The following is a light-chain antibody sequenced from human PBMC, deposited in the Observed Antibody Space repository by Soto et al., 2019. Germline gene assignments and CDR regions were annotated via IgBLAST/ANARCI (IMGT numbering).Light chain of an antibody. V-gene: IGKV3-11*01. CDR1: QSVSSY. J-gene: IGKJ2*01. Sequence: EIVLTQSPATLSLSPGERATLSCRASQSVSSYLAWYQQKPGQAPRLLIYDASNRATGIPARFSGSGSGTAFTLPISSLEPEDFAVYYCQQRSNWPPVTFGQVTKLEIK. CDR2: DAS. CDR3: QQRSNWPPVT.